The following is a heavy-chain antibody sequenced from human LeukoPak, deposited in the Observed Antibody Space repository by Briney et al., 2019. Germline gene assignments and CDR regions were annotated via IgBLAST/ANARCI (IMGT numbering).Heavy chain of an antibody. J-gene: IGHJ6*03. V-gene: IGHV1-2*02. CDR1: GYTFTGYY. Sequence: ASVKVPCKASGYTFTGYYMHWVRQAPGQGLEWMGWINPNSGGTNYAQKFQGRVTMTRDTSISTAYMELSRLRSDDTAVYYCARDLLPDDFWSGYPNVYYYYYYMDVWGKGTTVTVSS. CDR2: INPNSGGT. D-gene: IGHD3-3*01. CDR3: ARDLLPDDFWSGYPNVYYYYYYMDV.